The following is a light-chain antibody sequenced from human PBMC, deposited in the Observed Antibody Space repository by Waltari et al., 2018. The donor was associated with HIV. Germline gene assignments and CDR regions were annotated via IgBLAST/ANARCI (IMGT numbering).Light chain of an antibody. CDR2: DST. V-gene: IGLV3-19*01. J-gene: IGLJ1*01. CDR1: TPRSDY. Sequence: SSDLTQDPAVSVALGETVRITCRGDTPRSDYAAWYQQKPGQAPILVIYDSTNRPSGIPDRFSGSTSGGTASLTITGAQAEDEADYYCNSRDSSDTSYVFGPGTYVTVL. CDR3: NSRDSSDTSYV.